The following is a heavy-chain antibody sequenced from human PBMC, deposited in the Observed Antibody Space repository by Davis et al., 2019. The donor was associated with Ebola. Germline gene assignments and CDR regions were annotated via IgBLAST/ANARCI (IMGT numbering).Heavy chain of an antibody. CDR1: GYTFTGYY. CDR3: ARVPHLLWFGDPDYGMDV. D-gene: IGHD3-10*01. Sequence: AASVKVSCKASGYTFTGYYMHWVRQAPGQGLEWMGRINPNSGGTNYAQKFQGRVTMTRDTSISTAYMELSRLRSDDTAVYYCARVPHLLWFGDPDYGMDVWGKGTTVTGSS. CDR2: INPNSGGT. V-gene: IGHV1-2*06. J-gene: IGHJ6*04.